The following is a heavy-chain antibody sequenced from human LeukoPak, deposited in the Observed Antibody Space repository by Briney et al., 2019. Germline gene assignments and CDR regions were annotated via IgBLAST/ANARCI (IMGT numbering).Heavy chain of an antibody. Sequence: PGGSLRLSCAASEFTFNNYAMSWVRQAPGRGLEWVSTITSSGGGTYYADSVKGRFTISRDNPKNTLYLQMNSLRAEDTAVYYCAKDLYGVYTVDCWGQGTLVTVSS. J-gene: IGHJ4*02. D-gene: IGHD4-17*01. CDR3: AKDLYGVYTVDC. CDR1: EFTFNNYA. V-gene: IGHV3-23*01. CDR2: ITSSGGGT.